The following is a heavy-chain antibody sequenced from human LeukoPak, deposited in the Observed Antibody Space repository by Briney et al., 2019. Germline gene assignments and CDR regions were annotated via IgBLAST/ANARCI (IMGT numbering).Heavy chain of an antibody. CDR1: GFTFSSYG. Sequence: GSLRLSCAASGFTFSSYGMHWVRQAPGKGLEWVAFIQYDGSNKYYADSVKGRFTISRDNSKNTLYLQMNSLRAEDTAVYYCARGRPNYYFDYWGQGTLVTVSS. CDR2: IQYDGSNK. D-gene: IGHD4/OR15-4a*01. V-gene: IGHV3-30*02. J-gene: IGHJ4*02. CDR3: ARGRPNYYFDY.